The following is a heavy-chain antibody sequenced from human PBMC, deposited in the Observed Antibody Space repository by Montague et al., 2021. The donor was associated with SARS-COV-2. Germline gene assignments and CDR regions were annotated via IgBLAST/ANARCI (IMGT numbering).Heavy chain of an antibody. CDR2: INHSGST. D-gene: IGHD6-13*01. J-gene: IGHJ4*02. CDR1: GVSFSGYY. V-gene: IGHV4-34*01. Sequence: SETLSLTCAVYGVSFSGYYWSWIRQPPGKGLEWIGEINHSGSTNYNPSLKSRVTISVDTSKNQFSLKLSSVTAADTAVYYCARDSIAAAGTDYWGQGTLVTVSS. CDR3: ARDSIAAAGTDY.